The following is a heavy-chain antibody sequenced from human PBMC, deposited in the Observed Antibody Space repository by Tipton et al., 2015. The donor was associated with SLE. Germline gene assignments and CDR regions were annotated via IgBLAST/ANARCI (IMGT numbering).Heavy chain of an antibody. CDR2: ISGSDGTDGTT. CDR3: ARRNSESGAFDI. J-gene: IGHJ3*02. Sequence: SLRLSCAASGFTFSTYGMRWVRQSPGKGLAWVSSISGSDGTDGTTYYADSVKGRFTISRDNSKNTVYLQMNSVRVEDTAIYYCARRNSESGAFDIWGQGTLVTVSS. V-gene: IGHV3-23*01. D-gene: IGHD3-10*01. CDR1: GFTFSTYG.